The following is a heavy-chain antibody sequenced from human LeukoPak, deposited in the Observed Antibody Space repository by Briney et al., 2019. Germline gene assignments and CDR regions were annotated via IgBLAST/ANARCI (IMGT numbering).Heavy chain of an antibody. D-gene: IGHD3-16*01. CDR3: ARLGADTFGSYWYFDL. V-gene: IGHV5-51*01. CDR1: GYIFTSYW. Sequence: GESLKISCKASGYIFTSYWIGWVRQMPGKGLEWMGIIYPIDSDTRYSPSFQGQVTNSADKAISTAYLQWSSLKASDTAMYYCARLGADTFGSYWYFDLWGRGTLVTVAS. CDR2: IYPIDSDT. J-gene: IGHJ2*01.